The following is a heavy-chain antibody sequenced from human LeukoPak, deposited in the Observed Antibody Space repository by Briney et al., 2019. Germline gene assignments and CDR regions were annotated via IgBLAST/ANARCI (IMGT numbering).Heavy chain of an antibody. V-gene: IGHV4-59*12. D-gene: IGHD6-13*01. CDR2: IYSSGAT. J-gene: IGHJ6*03. CDR1: GGSISGYY. Sequence: PSETLSLTCTVSGGSISGYYWSWIRQPPGKGLQWIGYIYSSGATNYNPSLNSRVTISVNTSKNQFSLKLSSVTAADTAVYYCARDSRQQLTYYYYYMDVWGKGTTVTVSS. CDR3: ARDSRQQLTYYYYYMDV.